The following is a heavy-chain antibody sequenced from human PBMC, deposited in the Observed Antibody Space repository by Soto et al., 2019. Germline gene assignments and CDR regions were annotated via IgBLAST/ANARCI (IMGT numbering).Heavy chain of an antibody. Sequence: ASVKVSCKASGYTFTSYGISWVRQAPGQGLEWMGWISAYNGNTNYAQKLQGRVTMTTDTSTSTAYMELRSLRSDDTAVYYCARVSYSSGWYWFDPWGQGTPVTVSS. V-gene: IGHV1-18*01. J-gene: IGHJ5*02. CDR3: ARVSYSSGWYWFDP. CDR2: ISAYNGNT. D-gene: IGHD6-19*01. CDR1: GYTFTSYG.